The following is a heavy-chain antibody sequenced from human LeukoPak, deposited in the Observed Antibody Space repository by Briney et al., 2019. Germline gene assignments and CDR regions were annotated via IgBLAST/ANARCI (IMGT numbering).Heavy chain of an antibody. CDR3: ARGGRWYFDY. CDR1: GFTFTTYW. V-gene: IGHV3-7*01. D-gene: IGHD4-23*01. CDR2: INQDGSEK. Sequence: PGGSLRLSCAASGFTFTTYWMSWVRQAPGKGLEWVARINQDGSEKYYVDSVKGRFTISRDNAKYSLYLQMNSLRVDETAVYYCARGGRWYFDYWAQGTLVTVSS. J-gene: IGHJ4*02.